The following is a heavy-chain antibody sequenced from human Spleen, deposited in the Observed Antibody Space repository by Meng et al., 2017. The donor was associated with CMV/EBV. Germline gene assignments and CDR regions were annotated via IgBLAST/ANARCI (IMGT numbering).Heavy chain of an antibody. CDR2: ISYDGSNK. CDR3: ARESSDFWSGYPLDYYYYYGMDV. J-gene: IGHJ6*02. D-gene: IGHD3-3*01. V-gene: IGHV3-30*19. CDR1: GFTFSSYG. Sequence: GGSLRLSCTASGFTFSSYGMHWVRQAPGKGLEWVAVISYDGSNKYYADSVKGRFTISRGNSKNTLYLQMNSLRAEDTAVYYCARESSDFWSGYPLDYYYYYGMDVWGQGTTVTVSS.